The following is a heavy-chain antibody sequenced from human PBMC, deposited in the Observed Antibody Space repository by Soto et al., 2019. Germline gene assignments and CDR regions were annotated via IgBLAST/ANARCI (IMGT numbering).Heavy chain of an antibody. CDR2: ISSSSSTI. D-gene: IGHD3-3*01. J-gene: IGHJ5*02. CDR3: ARESRFLEWLSLNWFDP. CDR1: GFTFSSYS. V-gene: IGHV3-48*02. Sequence: SCAASGFTFSSYSMNWVRQAPGKGLEWVSYISSSSSTIYYADSVKGQFTISRDNAKNSLYLQMNSLRDEDTAVYYCARESRFLEWLSLNWFDPWGQGTLVTVSS.